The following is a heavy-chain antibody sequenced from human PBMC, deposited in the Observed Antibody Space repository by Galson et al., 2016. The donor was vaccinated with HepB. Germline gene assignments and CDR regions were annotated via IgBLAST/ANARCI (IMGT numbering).Heavy chain of an antibody. J-gene: IGHJ4*02. CDR3: AKGGAYDS. CDR1: GFTFSSSS. CDR2: ISGDDDHT. V-gene: IGHV3-23*01. Sequence: SLRLSCAASGFTFSSSSMSWVRQAPGKGLEWVSAISGDDDHTYYTDSVKDRFTISKDNSKNTLYLLLSSLGAEDTAVYYCAKGGAYDSWGQGTLVTVSS.